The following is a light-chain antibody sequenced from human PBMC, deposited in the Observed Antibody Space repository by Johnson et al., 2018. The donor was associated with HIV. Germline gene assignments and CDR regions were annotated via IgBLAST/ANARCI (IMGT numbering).Light chain of an antibody. J-gene: IGLJ1*01. CDR1: SSNIGNNY. Sequence: QSVLTQPHSVSAAPGQKVTISCSGSSSNIGNNYVSWYQQLPGTAPKLLIYENNKRPSGTPDRFSGSKSGTSATLGITGPPTGDAADYYCGTWDSSLSGGVFGTGTKVTVL. CDR2: ENN. V-gene: IGLV1-51*02. CDR3: GTWDSSLSGGV.